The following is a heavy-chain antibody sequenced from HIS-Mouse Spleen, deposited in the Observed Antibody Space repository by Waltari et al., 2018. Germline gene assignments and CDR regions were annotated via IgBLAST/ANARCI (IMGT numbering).Heavy chain of an antibody. CDR2: IYYSGST. CDR3: AREFGLLPPISSRDYDAFDI. Sequence: QLQLQESCPGLAKPSETLSLTCHAPGGSIRSSSYYWDWIRQPPGKGLAWIGSIYYSGSTYYNPSLKSRVTISVDTSKNQFSLKLSSVTAADTAVYYCAREFGLLPPISSRDYDAFDIWGQGTMVTVSS. J-gene: IGHJ3*02. CDR1: GGSIRSSSYY. V-gene: IGHV4-39*07. D-gene: IGHD3-10*01.